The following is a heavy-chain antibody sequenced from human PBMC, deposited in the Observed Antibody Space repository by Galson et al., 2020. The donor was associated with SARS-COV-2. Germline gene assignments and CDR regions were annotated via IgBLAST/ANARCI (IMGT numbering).Heavy chain of an antibody. D-gene: IGHD7-27*01. J-gene: IGHJ4*02. CDR1: GFTFSRYW. V-gene: IGHV3-74*01. CDR2: IYSEGSST. Sequence: GGSLRLSCAASGFTFSRYWMHWVRQAPGKGLVWVSRIYSEGSSTSYADSVKGRFTISGDNAKNTLYLQMNSLRAEDTAVYYCARGDMGNDYFDYWGQGTLVTVSS. CDR3: ARGDMGNDYFDY.